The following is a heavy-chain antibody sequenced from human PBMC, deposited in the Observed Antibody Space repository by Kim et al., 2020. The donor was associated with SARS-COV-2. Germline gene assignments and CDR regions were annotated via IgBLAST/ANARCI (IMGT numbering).Heavy chain of an antibody. CDR3: ARGNLRYFDWLLWNY. J-gene: IGHJ4*02. D-gene: IGHD3-9*01. Sequence: QKFQGRVTMTRDTSTSTVYMELSSLRSEDTAVYYCARGNLRYFDWLLWNYWGQGTLVTVSS. V-gene: IGHV1-46*01.